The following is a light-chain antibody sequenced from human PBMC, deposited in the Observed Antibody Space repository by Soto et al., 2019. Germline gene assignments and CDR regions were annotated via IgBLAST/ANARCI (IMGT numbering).Light chain of an antibody. CDR1: QSVTNS. CDR3: QERGNWPIS. V-gene: IGKV3-11*01. Sequence: EIVLTQIQTTLSLSPVEGATLSCRASQSVTNSLSWYQQKPGQAPKLLIYDASNRATGIPARFSGSGSGTDFTLTISCLEPEDFAVYYCQERGNWPISFGQVRLLEIK. CDR2: DAS. J-gene: IGKJ5*01.